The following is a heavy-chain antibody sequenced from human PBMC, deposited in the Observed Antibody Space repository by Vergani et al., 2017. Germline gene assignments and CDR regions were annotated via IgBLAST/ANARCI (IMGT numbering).Heavy chain of an antibody. V-gene: IGHV3-21*01. J-gene: IGHJ4*02. CDR3: ARDGGYSGYDSYFDY. Sequence: EVQLVESGGGLVKPGGSLRLSCAASGFTFSSYSMNWVRQAPGKGLEWVSSISSSSSYIYYADSVKGRFTISRDNAKNSLYLQMNSLRAEDTAVYYCARDGGYSGYDSYFDYWGLGTLVTVSS. CDR2: ISSSSSYI. CDR1: GFTFSSYS. D-gene: IGHD5-12*01.